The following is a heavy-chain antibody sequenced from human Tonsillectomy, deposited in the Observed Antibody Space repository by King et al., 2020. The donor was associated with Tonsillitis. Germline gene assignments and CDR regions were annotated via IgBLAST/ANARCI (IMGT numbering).Heavy chain of an antibody. CDR3: ARVGGDYSSYYGMDV. CDR2: MSTKNGNT. Sequence: VQLVESGAEVKKPGASVKVSCKASGYTFTNYGITWVRQAPGQGLEWMGWMSTKNGNTNYAQKVQGRDTMTRDTSTTTAYMELRNLRSDDTAVYYCARVGGDYSSYYGMDVWGRGTTVTVSS. J-gene: IGHJ6*02. CDR1: GYTFTNYG. D-gene: IGHD4-11*01. V-gene: IGHV1-18*04.